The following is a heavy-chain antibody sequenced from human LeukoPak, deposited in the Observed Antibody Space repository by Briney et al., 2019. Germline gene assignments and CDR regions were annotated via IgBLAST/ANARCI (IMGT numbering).Heavy chain of an antibody. CDR3: AKVGNRYSSGWAGGFRYYFDY. Sequence: PGGSLRLSCAASGFTFSSYAMSWVRQAPGKGLEWVSAISGSGGSTYYADSVKGRFTISRDNSKNTLYLQMNSLRAEDTAVYYCAKVGNRYSSGWAGGFRYYFDYWGQGTLVTVSS. D-gene: IGHD6-19*01. CDR1: GFTFSSYA. J-gene: IGHJ4*02. CDR2: ISGSGGST. V-gene: IGHV3-23*01.